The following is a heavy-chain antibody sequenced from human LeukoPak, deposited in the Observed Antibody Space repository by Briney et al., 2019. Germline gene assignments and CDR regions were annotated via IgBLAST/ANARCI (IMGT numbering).Heavy chain of an antibody. Sequence: GGSLRLSCAASGFTFSSYWMHWVRQAPGKGLVWVSRINSDGSNTIYADSVKGRFTISRDNAKNTLYLQMNSLRAEDTAVYYCARDSGDSYGYYYYYYMDVWGKGTTVTVSS. V-gene: IGHV3-74*01. J-gene: IGHJ6*03. CDR2: INSDGSNT. D-gene: IGHD5-18*01. CDR1: GFTFSSYW. CDR3: ARDSGDSYGYYYYYYMDV.